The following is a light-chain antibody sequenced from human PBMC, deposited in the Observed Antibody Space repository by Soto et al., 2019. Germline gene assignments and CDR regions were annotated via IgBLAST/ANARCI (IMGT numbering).Light chain of an antibody. J-gene: IGKJ5*01. CDR3: QQSYSTPIT. V-gene: IGKV1-39*01. CDR2: DAS. Sequence: EIQMTQSPSTLSASSGDTVTITCRASQSISTFLAWYQQKPGKAPKLLIFDASSLKSGVPSRFSGSGSGTDFTLTISSLQPEDFATYYCQQSYSTPITFGQGTRLEI. CDR1: QSISTF.